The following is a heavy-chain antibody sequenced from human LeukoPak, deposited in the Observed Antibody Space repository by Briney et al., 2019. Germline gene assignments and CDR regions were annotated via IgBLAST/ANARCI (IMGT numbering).Heavy chain of an antibody. J-gene: IGHJ4*02. CDR1: GGSISSYY. CDR3: ARGVGDYLYFDY. D-gene: IGHD4-17*01. CDR2: MYNSGST. V-gene: IGHV4-59*12. Sequence: SETLSLTCTVSGGSISSYYWSWVRQPPGKGLEWIGYMYNSGSTNYNPSLKSRVTISVDTSKNQFSLKLSSVTAADTAVYYCARGVGDYLYFDYWGQGTLVTVSS.